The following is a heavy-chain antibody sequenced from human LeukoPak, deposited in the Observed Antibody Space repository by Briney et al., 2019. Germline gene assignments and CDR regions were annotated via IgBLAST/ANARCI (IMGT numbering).Heavy chain of an antibody. J-gene: IGHJ4*02. CDR2: INSEGSST. CDR3: ARDSRDCRGGSCYPDY. Sequence: GGSLRLSCAASGFTFSSYWMHWVRRVPGKGLVWVSCINSEGSSTNYADSVKGRFTISRDNAKNTLFLQMNSLRAEDRAVYYCARDSRDCRGGSCYPDYWGQGTLVTVSS. D-gene: IGHD2-15*01. CDR1: GFTFSSYW. V-gene: IGHV3-74*01.